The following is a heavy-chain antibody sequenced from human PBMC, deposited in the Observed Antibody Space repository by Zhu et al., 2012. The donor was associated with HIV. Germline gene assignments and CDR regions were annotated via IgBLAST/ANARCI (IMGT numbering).Heavy chain of an antibody. J-gene: IGHJ4*02. Sequence: QVQLVQSGTEVKKPGASVKVSCRASGYTFTGYYMHWVRQAPGQGLEWMGRINPNNGAINYAQRFQGRVTMTRDTSISIAYMELNSLRSDDTAVYYCARDVKTAPGTPYVFDYWGQGTLVTVSS. CDR3: ARDVKTAPGTPYVFDY. D-gene: IGHD6-13*01. V-gene: IGHV1-2*06. CDR1: GYTFTGYY. CDR2: INPNNGAI.